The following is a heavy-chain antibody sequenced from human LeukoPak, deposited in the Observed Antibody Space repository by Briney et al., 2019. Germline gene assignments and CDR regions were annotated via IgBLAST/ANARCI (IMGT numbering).Heavy chain of an antibody. V-gene: IGHV4-59*01. CDR1: GGSISSYY. CDR3: ARPLGFRAWLAP. J-gene: IGHJ5*02. D-gene: IGHD7-27*01. Sequence: SDTLSLTCTFSGGSISSYYWSLIRQPPGKGLEWIGYIYYSWSTNYNPSLKSRVTISVDTSKNQSSLKLSSVTASDTAVYYCARPLGFRAWLAPWGQGTLVTVSS. CDR2: IYYSWST.